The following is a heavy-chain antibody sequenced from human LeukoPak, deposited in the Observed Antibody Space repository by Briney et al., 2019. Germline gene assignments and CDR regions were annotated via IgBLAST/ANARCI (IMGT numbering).Heavy chain of an antibody. CDR3: ARHGYYYYTSGYFGY. CDR2: INHSGST. Sequence: SETLSLTCAVYGGSFSGYYWSWIRQPPGKGLEWIGEINHSGSTNYNPSLKSRVSVSVDTSKNQLSLNLTSVTAADTALYYCARHGYYYYTSGYFGYWGQGILVTVSS. J-gene: IGHJ4*02. D-gene: IGHD3-22*01. V-gene: IGHV4-34*01. CDR1: GGSFSGYY.